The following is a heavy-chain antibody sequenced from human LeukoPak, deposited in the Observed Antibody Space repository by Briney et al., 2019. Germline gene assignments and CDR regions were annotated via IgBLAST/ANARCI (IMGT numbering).Heavy chain of an antibody. V-gene: IGHV6-1*01. CDR3: ARGKHSAFDI. J-gene: IGHJ3*02. Sequence: SQTLSLTCAISGDRVSSSGVAWNWIRQSPSRGLEWLGRTYFRTKWSNDYAESVRSRLIISADTSKNQFSLQLNSVTPEDTAVYYCARGKHSAFDIWGQGTMVTVSA. CDR2: TYFRTKWSN. CDR1: GDRVSSSGVA. D-gene: IGHD3-3*02.